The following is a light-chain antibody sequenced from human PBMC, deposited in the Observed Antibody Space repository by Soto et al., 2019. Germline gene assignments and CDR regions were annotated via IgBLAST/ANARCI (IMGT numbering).Light chain of an antibody. V-gene: IGKV1-39*01. CDR2: SAS. CDR1: QSVSAF. Sequence: DIQMTQSPSSLSASVGDRVTITCRASQSVSAFLNWYRHKPGKAPDLLIFSASSLQPGVPSRFSGRGSGTAFTLTITSLQPEDFATYYCQQTYSPPWTFGQGTKVDIK. CDR3: QQTYSPPWT. J-gene: IGKJ1*01.